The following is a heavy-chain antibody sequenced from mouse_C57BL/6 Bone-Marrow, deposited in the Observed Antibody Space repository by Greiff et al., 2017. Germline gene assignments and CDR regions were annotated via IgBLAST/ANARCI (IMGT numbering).Heavy chain of an antibody. V-gene: IGHV14-2*01. Sequence: VQLKEPGAELVKPGASVKLSCTASGFNIKAYYMHWVKQRTEQGLEWIGRIDPEDGETKYAPKFQGKATITADPSSNTAYLQHSSLTAGETSVDYCAGCDYADAMDYWGQGTSVTVSS. J-gene: IGHJ4*01. D-gene: IGHD2-4*01. CDR1: GFNIKAYY. CDR2: IDPEDGET. CDR3: AGCDYADAMDY.